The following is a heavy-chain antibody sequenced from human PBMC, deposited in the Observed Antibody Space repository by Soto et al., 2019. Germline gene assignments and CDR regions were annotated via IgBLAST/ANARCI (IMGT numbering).Heavy chain of an antibody. CDR2: INPSSGGT. Sequence: QAQLVQSGTEVKKPGASVKVSCKASGYPFTGPYIYWVRQAPGQGLEWMGWINPSSGGTEFAEKFQGRVDVTRDTSIRTVILELNSLTSDDTGVYFCARDFRTYSHGVDVWGQGTAVTVSS. V-gene: IGHV1-2*02. CDR1: GYPFTGPY. D-gene: IGHD4-4*01. J-gene: IGHJ6*02. CDR3: ARDFRTYSHGVDV.